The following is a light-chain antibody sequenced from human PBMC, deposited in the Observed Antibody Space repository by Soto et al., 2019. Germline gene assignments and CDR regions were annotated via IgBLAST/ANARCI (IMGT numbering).Light chain of an antibody. CDR2: KAS. CDR1: QSISSW. J-gene: IGKJ1*01. V-gene: IGKV1-5*03. Sequence: DIQMTQSPSTLSASVGDRVTITCRASQSISSWLAWYQQKPGKAPKLLIYKASSLESGVPSRFSGSGSGTEVTRTISSLQPDDFATYYCQQYNSYWTSGQGTKVEIK. CDR3: QQYNSYWT.